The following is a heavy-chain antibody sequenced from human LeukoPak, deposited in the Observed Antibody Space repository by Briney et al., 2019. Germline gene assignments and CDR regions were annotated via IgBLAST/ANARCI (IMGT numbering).Heavy chain of an antibody. V-gene: IGHV3-23*01. CDR3: AGPSCSSTSCYGAFDI. J-gene: IGHJ3*02. CDR1: GFTFSSYA. Sequence: WGSLRLSCAASGFTFSSYAMTWVRQAPGKGLEWVSIISDSGGSTYYADSVKGRFTISRDNSKNTLYLQVTSLRAEDTAVYYCAGPSCSSTSCYGAFDIWGQGTMVTV. D-gene: IGHD2-2*01. CDR2: ISDSGGST.